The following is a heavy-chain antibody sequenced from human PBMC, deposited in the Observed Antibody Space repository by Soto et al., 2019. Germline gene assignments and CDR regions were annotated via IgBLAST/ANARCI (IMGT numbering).Heavy chain of an antibody. D-gene: IGHD3-3*01. CDR2: IYYSGST. J-gene: IGHJ5*02. CDR3: ARGYDFWFDP. V-gene: IGHV4-31*03. Sequence: SETLSLTCTVSGGSISSGGYYWSWIRQHPGKGLEWIGYIYYSGSTYYNPSLKSRVTISVDTSKNQFSLKLSSVTAADTAVYYCARGYDFWFDPWGQGTLVTVSS. CDR1: GGSISSGGYY.